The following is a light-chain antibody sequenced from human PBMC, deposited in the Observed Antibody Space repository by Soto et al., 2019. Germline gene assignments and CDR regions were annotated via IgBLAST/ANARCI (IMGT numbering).Light chain of an antibody. V-gene: IGKV1-5*01. CDR3: QHYNSYSEA. CDR1: PSISIW. Sequence: DIQMTESPSSLSASVGARVTITGRASPSISIWLAWYKQKPGKAPKLMMYDASSLEGGVPSRVSGSGSGTEFTLTISSLQPDDFETYYCQHYNSYSEAFGQGTKVDIK. J-gene: IGKJ1*01. CDR2: DAS.